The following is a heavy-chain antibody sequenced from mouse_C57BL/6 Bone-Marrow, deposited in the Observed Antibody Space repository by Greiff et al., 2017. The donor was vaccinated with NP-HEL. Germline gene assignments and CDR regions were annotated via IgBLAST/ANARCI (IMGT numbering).Heavy chain of an antibody. V-gene: IGHV5-17*01. CDR2: ISSGSSTI. J-gene: IGHJ4*01. Sequence: EVMLVESGGGLVKPGGSLKLSCAASGFTFSDYGMHWVRQAPEKGLEWVAYISSGSSTIYYADTVKGRFTISRDNAKNTLFLQMTSLRSEDTAMYYCAIYDYDGDYAMDYWGQGTSVTVSS. D-gene: IGHD2-4*01. CDR1: GFTFSDYG. CDR3: AIYDYDGDYAMDY.